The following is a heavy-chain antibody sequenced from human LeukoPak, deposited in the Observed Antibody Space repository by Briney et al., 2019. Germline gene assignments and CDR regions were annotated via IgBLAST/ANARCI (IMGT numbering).Heavy chain of an antibody. J-gene: IGHJ6*03. CDR1: GGSISSYY. D-gene: IGHD2-2*02. Sequence: SETLSLTCTVSGGSISSYYWSWIRQPAGKGLEWIGRIYTSGSTNYNPSLMSRVTMSVDTSKNQFSLKLSSVTAADTAVYYCARGPAALRDYYYYYMDVWGKGTTVTVSS. CDR3: ARGPAALRDYYYYYMDV. V-gene: IGHV4-4*07. CDR2: IYTSGST.